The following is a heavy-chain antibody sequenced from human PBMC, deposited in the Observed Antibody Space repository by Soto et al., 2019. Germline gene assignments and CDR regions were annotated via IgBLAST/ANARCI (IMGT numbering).Heavy chain of an antibody. CDR1: GFTVSSNY. V-gene: IGHV3-66*01. CDR2: IYSGGST. Sequence: EVQLVESGGGLVQPGGSLRLSCAASGFTVSSNYMSWVRQAPGKGLEWVSVIYSGGSTYYADSVKGRFTISRDNSKNTLYLQMNSLRAEDTAVYYCARDAGWVTRFGDYMDVWGKGTTVTVSS. D-gene: IGHD3-3*01. CDR3: ARDAGWVTRFGDYMDV. J-gene: IGHJ6*03.